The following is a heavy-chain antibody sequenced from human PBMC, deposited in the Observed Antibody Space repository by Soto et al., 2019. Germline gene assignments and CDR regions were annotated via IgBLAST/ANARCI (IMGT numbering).Heavy chain of an antibody. CDR2: ISSDGSNE. CDR3: AKVFTQYKECGGCLGSLHS. V-gene: IGHV3-30*18. D-gene: IGHD2-21*01. CDR1: GVTIISYG. Sequence: RLPCSVAGVTIISYGVRWVSQEPGKGLEWVGLISSDGSNEYYTDSVKGQFTISGDTSNNTRYLQMNSLSAEDTATYYCAKVFTQYKECGGCLGSLHSWGKGLLV. J-gene: IGHJ5*02.